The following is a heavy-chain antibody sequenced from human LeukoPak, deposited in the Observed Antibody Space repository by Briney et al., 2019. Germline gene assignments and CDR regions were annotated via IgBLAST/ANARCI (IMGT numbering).Heavy chain of an antibody. J-gene: IGHJ4*02. Sequence: ASVKFSCKASGYTFTGYYMHWVRQAPGQGLEWMGWINPSSGGTNYAQKFQGRVTMTRDTSISTAYMERSRLRSDDTTVYSCARRKCSSTSCYASFDYWGQGTLVTVSS. D-gene: IGHD2-2*01. CDR2: INPSSGGT. CDR1: GYTFTGYY. V-gene: IGHV1-2*02. CDR3: ARRKCSSTSCYASFDY.